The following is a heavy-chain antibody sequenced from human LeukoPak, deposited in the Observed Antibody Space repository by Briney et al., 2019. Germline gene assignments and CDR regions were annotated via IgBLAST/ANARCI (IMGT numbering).Heavy chain of an antibody. CDR2: ISSSSSTI. V-gene: IGHV3-48*01. CDR1: GFTFSSYS. J-gene: IGHJ3*02. D-gene: IGHD1-26*01. Sequence: GGSLRLSCAASGFTFSSYSMNWVRQAPGKGLEWVSYISSSSSTIYYADSVKGRFTISRDNSKNTLYLQTNSLRAEDTAVYYCGKNRYSGSLSPFDIWGQGTMVTVSS. CDR3: GKNRYSGSLSPFDI.